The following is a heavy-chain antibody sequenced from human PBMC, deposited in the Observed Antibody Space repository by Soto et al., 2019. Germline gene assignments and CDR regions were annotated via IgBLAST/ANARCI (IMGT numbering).Heavy chain of an antibody. D-gene: IGHD4-17*01. J-gene: IGHJ5*02. CDR2: IYYSGST. V-gene: IGHV4-31*03. Sequence: SETLSLTCTVSGGSISSGGYYWSWIRQHPGKGLEWIGYIYYSGSTYYNPSLKSRVTISVDTSKNQFSLKLSSVTAADTAVYYCARNDYSAPFRWFDPWGQGTLVTVSS. CDR1: GGSISSGGYY. CDR3: ARNDYSAPFRWFDP.